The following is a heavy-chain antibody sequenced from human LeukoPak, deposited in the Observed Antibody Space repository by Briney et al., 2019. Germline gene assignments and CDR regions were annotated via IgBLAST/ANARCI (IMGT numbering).Heavy chain of an antibody. D-gene: IGHD6-13*01. Sequence: PSETLSLTCTVSGGSISSYYWSWIRQPAGKGLEWIGRIYTSGSTNYNPSLKSRVTMSVDTSKNQFSLKLSSVTAADTAVYYCASSSSSWFSTRYYYGMDAWGQGTTVTVSS. CDR2: IYTSGST. J-gene: IGHJ6*02. CDR1: GGSISSYY. V-gene: IGHV4-4*07. CDR3: ASSSSSWFSTRYYYGMDA.